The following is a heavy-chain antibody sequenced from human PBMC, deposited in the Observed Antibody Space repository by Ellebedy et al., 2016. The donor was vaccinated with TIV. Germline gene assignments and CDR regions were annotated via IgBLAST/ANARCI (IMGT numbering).Heavy chain of an antibody. D-gene: IGHD2-15*01. CDR2: FDPEDGET. J-gene: IGHJ4*02. Sequence: ASVKVSXXVSGYTLTELSMHWVRQAPGKGLEWMGGFDPEDGETIYAQKFQGRVTMTEDTSTDTAYMELSSLRSEDTAVYYCARDYPPIVVVVAAPGGFDYWGQGTLVTVSS. V-gene: IGHV1-24*01. CDR1: GYTLTELS. CDR3: ARDYPPIVVVVAAPGGFDY.